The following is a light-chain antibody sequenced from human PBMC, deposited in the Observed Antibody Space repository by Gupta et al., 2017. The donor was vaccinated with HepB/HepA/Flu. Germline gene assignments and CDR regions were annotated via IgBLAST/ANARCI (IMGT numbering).Light chain of an antibody. CDR3: GTWDSSRNVDV. CDR2: END. CDR1: ISNIGNNY. J-gene: IGLJ2*01. V-gene: IGLV1-51*02. Sequence: QSVFTHPLSVSAAPAEKVTISYPGSISNIGNNYVSWYHQLPGTAPKLLIYENDKRPSGSTDRCSGATTGTSATLTITRLQTGDEADYYCGTWDSSRNVDVFGGGTRLTVL.